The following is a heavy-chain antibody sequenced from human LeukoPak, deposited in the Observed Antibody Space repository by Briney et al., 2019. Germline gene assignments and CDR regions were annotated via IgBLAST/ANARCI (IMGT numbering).Heavy chain of an antibody. D-gene: IGHD4-17*01. CDR2: INQDGSQK. J-gene: IGHJ4*02. V-gene: IGHV3-7*03. Sequence: GGSLRLSCAVSGFTFNSYRMSWFRQAPGKGLEWVANINQDGSQKFSVDSVKGRFTISRDNAKNSLSLQMNSLRVEDTAVYYCARDWFDGDYDRFDYWGQGTLVTVSS. CDR1: GFTFNSYR. CDR3: ARDWFDGDYDRFDY.